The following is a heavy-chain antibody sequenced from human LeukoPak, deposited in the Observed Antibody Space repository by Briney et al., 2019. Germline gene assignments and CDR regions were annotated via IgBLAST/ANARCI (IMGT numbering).Heavy chain of an antibody. Sequence: ASVKVSCKASGYTFTSYATHWVRQAPGQRLERMGWINAGNGNTKYSQKFQGRVTMTRDTSTSTVYMELSSLRSEDTAVYYCARVGLRFLEWLGLDYWGQGTLVTVSS. CDR2: INAGNGNT. J-gene: IGHJ4*02. V-gene: IGHV1-3*01. D-gene: IGHD3-3*01. CDR3: ARVGLRFLEWLGLDY. CDR1: GYTFTSYA.